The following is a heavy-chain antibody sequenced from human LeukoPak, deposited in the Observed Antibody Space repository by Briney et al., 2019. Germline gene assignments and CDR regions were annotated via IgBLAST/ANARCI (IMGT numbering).Heavy chain of an antibody. CDR1: GYTFTSYG. Sequence: ASVKVSCKTSGYTFTSYGVSWVRQAPGQGLEGMAWISGYNGNTNYAQKYRGRVTMTTDTSTSTVYMELRSLRSDDTAVYYCARGDSSSCRENWGQGTLVTVSS. CDR3: ARGDSSSCREN. CDR2: ISGYNGNT. V-gene: IGHV1-18*01. J-gene: IGHJ4*02. D-gene: IGHD6-13*01.